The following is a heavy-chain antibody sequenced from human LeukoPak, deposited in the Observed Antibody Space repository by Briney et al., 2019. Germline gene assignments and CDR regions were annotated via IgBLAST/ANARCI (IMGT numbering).Heavy chain of an antibody. Sequence: ASVKVSCKASGYTFTGYYMHWVRQAPGQGLEWMGWINPNSGGTNYAQKFQGRVTMTRDTSISTAYMELSRLRSDDTAVYYCARSHGGFGYYYDSSGQYDFDYWGQGTLVTVSS. D-gene: IGHD3-22*01. CDR3: ARSHGGFGYYYDSSGQYDFDY. CDR2: INPNSGGT. J-gene: IGHJ4*02. CDR1: GYTFTGYY. V-gene: IGHV1-2*02.